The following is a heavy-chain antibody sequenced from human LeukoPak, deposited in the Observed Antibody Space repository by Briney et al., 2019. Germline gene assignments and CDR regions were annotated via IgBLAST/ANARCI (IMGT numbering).Heavy chain of an antibody. CDR3: ANLKPPAPDGLDI. Sequence: GGSLRLSCAASGFTFSNYAMSWVRQAPGKGLEWVSAISGSGGSTYYADSVKGRFTISRDNSKNTLYLQMNSLRAEDTAVYYCANLKPPAPDGLDIWGQGTLITVSS. J-gene: IGHJ3*02. V-gene: IGHV3-23*01. CDR2: ISGSGGST. D-gene: IGHD1-14*01. CDR1: GFTFSNYA.